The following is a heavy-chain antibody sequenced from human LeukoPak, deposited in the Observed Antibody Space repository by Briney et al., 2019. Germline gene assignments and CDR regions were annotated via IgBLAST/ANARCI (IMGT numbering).Heavy chain of an antibody. CDR1: GGSISSSTSY. CDR3: ATFSVYGGNFFDY. J-gene: IGHJ4*02. Sequence: PSETLSLTCTVSGGSISSSTSYWGWIRQPPGKGLGWIGSMYYSGSTYYNSSLKSRVTIFVDTSKNQFSLKLISVTAADTAVYYCATFSVYGGNFFDYWGQGTLVTVSS. V-gene: IGHV4-39*01. D-gene: IGHD4-23*01. CDR2: MYYSGST.